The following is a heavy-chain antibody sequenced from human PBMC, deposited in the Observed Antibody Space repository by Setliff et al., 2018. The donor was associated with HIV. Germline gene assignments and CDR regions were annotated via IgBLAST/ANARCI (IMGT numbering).Heavy chain of an antibody. CDR3: ATRPRIAARPFDY. CDR2: IFPSGDT. CDR1: GVSVGGGDYY. D-gene: IGHD6-6*01. J-gene: IGHJ4*02. V-gene: IGHV4-31*03. Sequence: KTSETLSLTCSVSGVSVGGGDYYWHWIRQHPEKALEWIGYIFPSGDTYYNTSLKSRISMSVDTSKNQISLELTSLTAADTAVYYCATRPRIAARPFDYWGQGMLVPVSS.